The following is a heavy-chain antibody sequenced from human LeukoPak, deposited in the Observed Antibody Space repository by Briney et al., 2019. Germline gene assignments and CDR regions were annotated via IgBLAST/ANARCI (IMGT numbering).Heavy chain of an antibody. D-gene: IGHD3-22*01. CDR3: ASIPTMGDYDSSGYYYGPSSDY. Sequence: GGSLRLSCAASGFTVSSNYMSWVRQAPGKGLEWVSVIYSGGSTYYADSVKGRFTISRDNSKNTLYLQMNSLRAEDTAVYYCASIPTMGDYDSSGYYYGPSSDYWGQGTLVTVPS. CDR1: GFTVSSNY. V-gene: IGHV3-53*01. J-gene: IGHJ4*02. CDR2: IYSGGST.